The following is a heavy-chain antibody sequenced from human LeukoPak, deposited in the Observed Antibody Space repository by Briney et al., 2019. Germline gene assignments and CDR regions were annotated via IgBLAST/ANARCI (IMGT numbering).Heavy chain of an antibody. CDR1: GFTFSSYA. V-gene: IGHV3-30-3*01. CDR3: AKDLGYCTNGVCYNHFDY. J-gene: IGHJ4*02. Sequence: PGRSLRLSCAASGFTFSSYAMHWVRQAPGKGLEWVAVISYDGSNKYYADSVKGRFTISRDNSKNTLYLQMNSLRAEDTAVYYCAKDLGYCTNGVCYNHFDYWGQGTLVTVSS. CDR2: ISYDGSNK. D-gene: IGHD2-8*01.